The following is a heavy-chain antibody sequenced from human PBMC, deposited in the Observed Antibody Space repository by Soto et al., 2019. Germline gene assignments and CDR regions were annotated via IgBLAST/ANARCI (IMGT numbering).Heavy chain of an antibody. V-gene: IGHV3-23*01. CDR3: AKEGTYYDFWSGYSQAYFDY. Sequence: GGSLRLSCAASGFTFSSYAMSWVRQAPGKGLEWVSAISGSGGSTYYADSVKGRFTISRDNSKNTLYLQMNSLRAEDTAVYYCAKEGTYYDFWSGYSQAYFDYWGQGTLVTVSS. D-gene: IGHD3-3*01. CDR2: ISGSGGST. CDR1: GFTFSSYA. J-gene: IGHJ4*02.